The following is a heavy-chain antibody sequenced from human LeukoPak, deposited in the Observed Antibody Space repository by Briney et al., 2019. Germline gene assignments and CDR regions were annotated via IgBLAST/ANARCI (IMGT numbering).Heavy chain of an antibody. CDR2: ISSSGSTI. CDR3: ARGSAVGPYIVLVPAAISSPFDY. J-gene: IGHJ4*02. V-gene: IGHV3-48*03. D-gene: IGHD2-2*01. Sequence: GGSLRLSCAASGFTFSSYEMNWVRQAPGEGLEWVSYISSSGSTIYYADSVKGRFTISRDNAKNSLYLQMNSLRAEDTAVYYCARGSAVGPYIVLVPAAISSPFDYWGQGTLVTVSS. CDR1: GFTFSSYE.